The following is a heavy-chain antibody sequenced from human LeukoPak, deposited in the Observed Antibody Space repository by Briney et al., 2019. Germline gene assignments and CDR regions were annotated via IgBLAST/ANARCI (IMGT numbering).Heavy chain of an antibody. CDR1: GGSISSGDYY. CDR3: ARGVVRSGSGSYYNDWFDP. CDR2: ISYSGST. J-gene: IGHJ5*02. Sequence: SETLSLTCTVSGGSISSGDYYWSWIRQPPGKGLEWIGYISYSGSTYYNPSLKSRVTISVDTSKNQFSLKLSSVTVADTAVYYCARGVVRSGSGSYYNDWFDPWGQGTLVAVSS. V-gene: IGHV4-30-4*01. D-gene: IGHD3-10*01.